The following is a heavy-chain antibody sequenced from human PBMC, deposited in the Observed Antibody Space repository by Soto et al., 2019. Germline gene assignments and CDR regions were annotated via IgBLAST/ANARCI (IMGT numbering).Heavy chain of an antibody. CDR1: GGSISSDY. D-gene: IGHD1-20*01. CDR3: ARTRDNNINYYYALDV. CDR2: IYTSGST. J-gene: IGHJ6*02. Sequence: SETLSLTCTVSGGSISSDYWSWIRQPAGKVLEWIGRIYTSGSTNYNPSLKSRVTMSVDTAKNQFSLKLSSVAAADTAVYYCARTRDNNINYYYALDVWGQGTTVTVSS. V-gene: IGHV4-4*07.